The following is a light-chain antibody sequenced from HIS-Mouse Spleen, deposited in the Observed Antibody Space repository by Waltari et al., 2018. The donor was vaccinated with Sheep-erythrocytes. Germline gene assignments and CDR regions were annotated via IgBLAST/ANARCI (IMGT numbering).Light chain of an antibody. CDR3: QQANSFPPT. V-gene: IGKV1-12*01. Sequence: DIQMTQSPSSVSASVGDRVTITCRASQVISSWLGWYQQKPGKAPKLLIYAASSLQSGVPSRFSGSGSGTDCTLTISSLQPEDFATYYCQQANSFPPTFGQGTKVEIK. CDR1: QVISSW. J-gene: IGKJ1*01. CDR2: AAS.